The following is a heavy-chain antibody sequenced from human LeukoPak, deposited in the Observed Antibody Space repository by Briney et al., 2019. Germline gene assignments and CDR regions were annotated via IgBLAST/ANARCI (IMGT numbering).Heavy chain of an antibody. CDR3: ITVYDSVAN. D-gene: IGHD5-12*01. J-gene: IGHJ4*02. CDR2: IKSRPDGGTT. Sequence: SXXTXTNAWMXWVRQAPGKGLEWVGRIKSRPDGGTTDFAAPVKGRFTISRDDSKNTLYLHMNSLKTEDTAVYYCITVYDSVANWGRGTLVTVSS. V-gene: IGHV3-15*01. CDR1: XXTXTNAW.